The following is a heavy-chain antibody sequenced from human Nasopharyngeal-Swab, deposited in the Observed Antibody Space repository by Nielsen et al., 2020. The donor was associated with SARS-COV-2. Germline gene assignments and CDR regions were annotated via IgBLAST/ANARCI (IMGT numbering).Heavy chain of an antibody. CDR2: ISSGGST. CDR1: GFTFSSYV. CDR3: AKVKDFDWLSLFDY. V-gene: IGHV3-23*01. D-gene: IGHD3-9*01. J-gene: IGHJ4*02. Sequence: GGSLRLSCAASGFTFSSYVMNWVRQAPGKGPEWDSGISSGGSTYYADSVKGRFTISRDNSMNTVYLQMNSLRAEDTAVYYCAKVKDFDWLSLFDYWGQGTLVTVSS.